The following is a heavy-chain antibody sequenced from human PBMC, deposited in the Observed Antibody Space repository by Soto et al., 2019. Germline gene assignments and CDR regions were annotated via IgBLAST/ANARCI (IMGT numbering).Heavy chain of an antibody. CDR3: ARHGPGYSSSWYGDDAFDI. CDR2: IYYSGST. V-gene: IGHV4-39*01. D-gene: IGHD6-13*01. J-gene: IGHJ3*02. Sequence: SETLSLTCTVSGGSISSSSYYWGWIRQPPGKGLEWIGSIYYSGSTYYNPSLKSRVTISVDTSKNQFSLKLSSVTAADTAVYYCARHGPGYSSSWYGDDAFDIWGQGTMVTVSS. CDR1: GGSISSSSYY.